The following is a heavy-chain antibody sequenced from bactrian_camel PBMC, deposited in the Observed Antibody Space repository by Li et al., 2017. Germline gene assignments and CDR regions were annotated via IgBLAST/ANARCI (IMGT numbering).Heavy chain of an antibody. J-gene: IGHJ4*01. CDR2: IAVDGST. CDR3: ASANYGDSSMNY. D-gene: IGHD6*01. Sequence: QLVESGGGLVQAGTTLRLSCTVSGFPVAERDMGWYRQAPGNQCELVSAIAVDGSTYYADSVKGRFTISRDNDKNTVYLQLNSLKTEDMAMYYCASANYGDSSMNYWGQGTQVTVS. CDR1: GFPVAERD. V-gene: IGHV3S53*01.